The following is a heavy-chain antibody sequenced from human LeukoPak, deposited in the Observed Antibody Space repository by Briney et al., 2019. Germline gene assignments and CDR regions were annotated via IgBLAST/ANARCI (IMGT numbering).Heavy chain of an antibody. J-gene: IGHJ6*02. CDR1: GYTFTSYG. V-gene: IGHV1-18*01. CDR3: ARDRQILEWLLDYYYGMDV. D-gene: IGHD3-3*01. CDR2: ISAYNGNT. Sequence: ASVKVSCKASGYTFTSYGISWVRQAPGQGLEWMGWISAYNGNTNYAQKLQGRVTMTTDTYTSTAYMELRSLRSDDTAVYYCARDRQILEWLLDYYYGMDVWGQGTTVTVSS.